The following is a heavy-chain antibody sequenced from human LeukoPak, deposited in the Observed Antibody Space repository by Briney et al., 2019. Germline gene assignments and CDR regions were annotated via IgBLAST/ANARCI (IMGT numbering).Heavy chain of an antibody. V-gene: IGHV4-34*01. D-gene: IGHD2-2*01. J-gene: IGHJ6*03. CDR2: INHSGST. CDR3: ARSGGYCSSTSCSYLYYMDV. Sequence: SETLSLTCAVYGGSFSGCYWSWIRQPPGKGLEWIGEINHSGSTNYNPSLKSRVTISVDTSKNQFSLKLSSVTAADTAVYYCARSGGYCSSTSCSYLYYMDVWGKGTTVTVSS. CDR1: GGSFSGCY.